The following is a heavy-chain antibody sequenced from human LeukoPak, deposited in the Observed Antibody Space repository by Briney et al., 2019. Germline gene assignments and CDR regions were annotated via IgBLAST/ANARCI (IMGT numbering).Heavy chain of an antibody. V-gene: IGHV3-53*01. CDR3: ARVSCSGGSCHFDY. CDR2: IYSGGST. J-gene: IGHJ4*02. Sequence: PGGSLRLSCAASGFTVSSNYMSWVRQAPGKGLEWVSVIYSGGSTYYAGSVKGRFTISRDNSKNTLYLQMNSLRAEDTAVYYCARVSCSGGSCHFDYWGQGTLVTVSS. CDR1: GFTVSSNY. D-gene: IGHD2-15*01.